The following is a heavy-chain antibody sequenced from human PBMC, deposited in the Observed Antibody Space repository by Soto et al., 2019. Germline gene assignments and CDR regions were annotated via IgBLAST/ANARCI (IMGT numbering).Heavy chain of an antibody. CDR1: GHTFTSYD. J-gene: IGHJ5*02. D-gene: IGHD4-4*01. CDR2: MNPSSGNT. Sequence: QAQLVQSGAEVKKPGASVKVSCKTSGHTFTSYDLNWVRQATGQGLEWMGWMNPSSGNTDYAQKFQGRVTMTMNTSISTAYMELSSLRSDDTAVYYCGVSTRDRSGFDPWGQGTLVTVSS. CDR3: GVSTRDRSGFDP. V-gene: IGHV1-8*01.